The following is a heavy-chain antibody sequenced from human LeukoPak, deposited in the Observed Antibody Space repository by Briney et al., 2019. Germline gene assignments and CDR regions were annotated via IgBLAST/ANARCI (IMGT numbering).Heavy chain of an antibody. J-gene: IGHJ4*02. CDR2: IRGDGYEK. D-gene: IGHD2-21*02. V-gene: IGHV3-7*01. Sequence: GGSLRLSCAASGFIFSNYWMTWVRQAPGKGLEWVANIRGDGYEKHFADSVKGRFTIPRDNAKNSVDLQMNNLRAEDTAVFYCVRNGDYYRLDYWGQGTLVTVSS. CDR1: GFIFSNYW. CDR3: VRNGDYYRLDY.